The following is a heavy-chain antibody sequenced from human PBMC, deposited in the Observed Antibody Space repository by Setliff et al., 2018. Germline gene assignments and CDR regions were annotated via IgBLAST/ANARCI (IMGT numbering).Heavy chain of an antibody. CDR3: SRLVRYCTTTTCQTLSGGEH. J-gene: IGHJ1*01. V-gene: IGHV1-18*01. Sequence: ASVKVSCKTSGYTFTNYGITWVRQAPGQGLEWMGWINNYSFKTNYPQKFLGRVTMTTDTSTDTAFLDLRSLRSDDTAIYYCSRLVRYCTTTTCQTLSGGEHWGPGTLVTVSS. CDR2: INNYSFKT. CDR1: GYTFTNYG. D-gene: IGHD2-8*01.